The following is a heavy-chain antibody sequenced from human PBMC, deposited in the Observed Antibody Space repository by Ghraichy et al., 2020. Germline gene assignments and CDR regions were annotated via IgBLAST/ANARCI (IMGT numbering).Heavy chain of an antibody. J-gene: IGHJ4*02. CDR1: GLMVSANY. CDR2: MYSGGDT. CDR3: ARDNWNRILDY. V-gene: IGHV3-53*01. D-gene: IGHD1-20*01. Sequence: GGSLRLSCEVSGLMVSANYMSWVRQAPGKGLEWVALMYSGGDTHYPDSVKGRFTISRDKSKNTVSLQMNSLRAEDTAVYYCARDNWNRILDYWGQGTLVTVS.